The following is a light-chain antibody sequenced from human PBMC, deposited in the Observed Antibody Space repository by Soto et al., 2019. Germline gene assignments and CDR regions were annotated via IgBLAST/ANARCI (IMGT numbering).Light chain of an antibody. CDR3: QQYGISPVS. V-gene: IGKV3-20*01. CDR1: QSVSSTN. Sequence: EIVLTQFPGTLSLSPGERATLSCRASQSVSSTNLAWYQQKPGQAPSLLMYGASSRATGIPDRFSGSGSGTDFTLTISRLEPDDFAVYYCQQYGISPVSFGQGTKVEIK. CDR2: GAS. J-gene: IGKJ2*03.